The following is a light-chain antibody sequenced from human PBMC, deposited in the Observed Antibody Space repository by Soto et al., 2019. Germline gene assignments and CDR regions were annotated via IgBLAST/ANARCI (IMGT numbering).Light chain of an antibody. CDR2: GNS. J-gene: IGLJ3*02. Sequence: QSVLTQPPSVSGAPGQRVTISCTGSSSNIGAGYDVHWYQQLPGTAPKLLIYGNSNRPSGVPDRFSGSKSGTSASLAITGLQAEDVADYYCQSYDSSLSGWVFGGGTKL. CDR1: SSNIGAGYD. V-gene: IGLV1-40*01. CDR3: QSYDSSLSGWV.